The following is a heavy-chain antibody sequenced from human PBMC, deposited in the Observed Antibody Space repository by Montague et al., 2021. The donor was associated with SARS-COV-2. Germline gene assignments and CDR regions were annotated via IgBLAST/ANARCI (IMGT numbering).Heavy chain of an antibody. Sequence: SETLSLTCTVSGGSISSYYWSWIRQPPGKGLEWIGYIYYSGSTNXNPSLKSRVTISVDTSKNQFSLKLSSVTAADTAVYYCARHMGGEWLVRRSAFDIWGQGTMVTVSS. V-gene: IGHV4-59*08. CDR2: IYYSGST. D-gene: IGHD6-19*01. J-gene: IGHJ3*02. CDR3: ARHMGGEWLVRRSAFDI. CDR1: GGSISSYY.